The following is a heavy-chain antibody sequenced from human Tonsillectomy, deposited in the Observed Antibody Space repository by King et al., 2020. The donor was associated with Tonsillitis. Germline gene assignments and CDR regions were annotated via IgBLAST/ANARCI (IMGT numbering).Heavy chain of an antibody. V-gene: IGHV1-2*02. CDR3: ARGPRRGGQQLVPDY. CDR1: GYTFTGYY. J-gene: IGHJ4*02. Sequence: QLVQSGAEVKKPGASVKVSCQASGYTFTGYYMHWVRQAPGQGLEWMGWINPNSGGTNYAQKFQGRVTMTRDTSISTAYMELSRLRSDDTAVYYCARGPRRGGQQLVPDYWGQGTLVTVSS. D-gene: IGHD6-13*01. CDR2: INPNSGGT.